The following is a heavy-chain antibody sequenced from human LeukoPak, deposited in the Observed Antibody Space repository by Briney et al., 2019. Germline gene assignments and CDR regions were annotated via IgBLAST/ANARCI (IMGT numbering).Heavy chain of an antibody. CDR3: AVSPPGDYFDY. CDR1: GFSFSNYW. CDR2: INSDGSST. V-gene: IGHV3-74*01. D-gene: IGHD3-10*01. Sequence: GGALRLSCAASGFSFSNYWIHWVRQAPGKGLVWVSRINSDGSSTSYADSVKGRFTISRDNAKNTLYLQMNSLRAEDTAVYYCAVSPPGDYFDYWGQGTLVTVSS. J-gene: IGHJ4*02.